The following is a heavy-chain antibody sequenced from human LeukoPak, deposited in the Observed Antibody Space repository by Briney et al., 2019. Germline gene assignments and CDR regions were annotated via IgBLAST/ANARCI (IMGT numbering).Heavy chain of an antibody. CDR3: ARDGYSGNDGI. Sequence: PSETLSLTCTVSGGSISSYYWSWIRQPPGKGLEWIGYIYYSGSTNYNPSLKSRVTISVDTSKNRFSLKLSSVTAADTAVYYCARDGYSGNDGIWGQGTLVTVSS. CDR1: GGSISSYY. D-gene: IGHD5-12*01. CDR2: IYYSGST. J-gene: IGHJ4*02. V-gene: IGHV4-59*01.